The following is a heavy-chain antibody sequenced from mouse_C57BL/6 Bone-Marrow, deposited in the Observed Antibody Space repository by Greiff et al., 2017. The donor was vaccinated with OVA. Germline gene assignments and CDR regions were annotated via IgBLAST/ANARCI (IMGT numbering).Heavy chain of an antibody. CDR3: ALLLRYYAMDY. D-gene: IGHD1-1*01. J-gene: IGHJ4*01. V-gene: IGHV1-26*01. CDR2: INPNNGGT. Sequence: VHVKQSGPELVKPGASVKISCKASGYTFTDYYMNWVKQSHGKSLEWIGDINPNNGGTSYNQKFKGKATLTVDKSSSTAYMELRSLTSEDSAVYYCALLLRYYAMDYWGQGTSVTVSS. CDR1: GYTFTDYY.